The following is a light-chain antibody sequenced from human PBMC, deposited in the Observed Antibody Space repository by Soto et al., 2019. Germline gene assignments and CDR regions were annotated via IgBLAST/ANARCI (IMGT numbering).Light chain of an antibody. CDR1: QTISSW. Sequence: SQSPSTLSGSVGDRVTITCRASQTISSWLAWYQQKSGKAPKLLTYKASTLKSGVPSRFSGSGSGTEFTLTISSLQPDDFATYYCQHYNSYSEAFAQGTKVDIK. J-gene: IGKJ1*01. CDR2: KAS. V-gene: IGKV1-5*03. CDR3: QHYNSYSEA.